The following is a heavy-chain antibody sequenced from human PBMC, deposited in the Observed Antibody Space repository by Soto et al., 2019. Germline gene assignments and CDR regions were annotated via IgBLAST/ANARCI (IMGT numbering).Heavy chain of an antibody. CDR1: GYTFTSYG. D-gene: IGHD2-15*01. V-gene: IGHV1-18*01. J-gene: IGHJ4*02. Sequence: ASVKVSCKASGYTFTSYGISWVRQAPGQGLEWMGWISAYNGNTNYAQKLQGRVTMTTDTSTSTAYMELRSLRSDDTAVYYFARVLGYCSGGSCYSYYFDYWGQGTLVTVSS. CDR2: ISAYNGNT. CDR3: ARVLGYCSGGSCYSYYFDY.